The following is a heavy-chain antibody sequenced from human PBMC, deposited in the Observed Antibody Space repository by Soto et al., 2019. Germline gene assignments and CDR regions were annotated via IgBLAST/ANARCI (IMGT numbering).Heavy chain of an antibody. CDR3: ARRTYSDFWSGYYTGWFDP. CDR1: GGSISSSSYY. CDR2: IYYSGST. J-gene: IGHJ5*02. Sequence: ASETLSLTCTVSGGSISSSSYYWGWIRQPPGKGLEWIGSIYYSGSTYYNPSLKSRVTISVDTSKNQFSLKLSSVTAADTAVYYCARRTYSDFWSGYYTGWFDPWGQGTLVTVSS. V-gene: IGHV4-39*01. D-gene: IGHD3-3*01.